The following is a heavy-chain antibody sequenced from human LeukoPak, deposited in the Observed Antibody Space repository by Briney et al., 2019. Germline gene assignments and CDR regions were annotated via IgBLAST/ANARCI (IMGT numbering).Heavy chain of an antibody. V-gene: IGHV3-21*01. Sequence: GGSLRLSCAASGFTFMTSSMNWVRQAPGKGLEWVSSISGSSNDIHYADSVKGRFTISRDNTKNSLYLQMNSLRAEDTAVYYCARGTLFDPWGQGTLVTVSS. CDR3: ARGTLFDP. J-gene: IGHJ5*02. CDR1: GFTFMTSS. CDR2: ISGSSNDI. D-gene: IGHD1-14*01.